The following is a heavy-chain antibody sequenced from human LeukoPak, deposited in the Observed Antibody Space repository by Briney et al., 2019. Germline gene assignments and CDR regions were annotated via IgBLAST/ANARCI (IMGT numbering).Heavy chain of an antibody. CDR2: IRTSAEGANYA. CDR1: GFSFTDYP. V-gene: IGHV3-48*02. J-gene: IGHJ4*02. CDR3: ASDQRYAFDY. Sequence: GGSLRLSCATSGFSFTDYPMNWVSQAPGKGLEWVSNIRTSAEGANYAYYADSVKGRVTISRDDAKNTLYLHMNSLRDDDTAVYYCASDQRYAFDYWGQGILVAVSS. D-gene: IGHD3-9*01.